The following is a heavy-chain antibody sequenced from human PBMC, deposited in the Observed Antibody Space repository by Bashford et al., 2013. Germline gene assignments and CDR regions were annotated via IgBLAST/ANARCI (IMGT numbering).Heavy chain of an antibody. CDR1: GFSFSGYG. J-gene: IGHJ3*02. CDR3: ARGDSSGYYVGELSDAFDI. Sequence: GSLRLSCAASGFSFSGYGMDWVRQAPGTGLEWVATVWHDGSNKYYADSVKGRFTISRDNSKNTLYLQMNSLRAEDTAVYYCARGDSSGYYVGELSDAFDIWGQGTMVTVSS. V-gene: IGHV3-33*08. CDR2: VWHDGSNK. D-gene: IGHD3-22*01.